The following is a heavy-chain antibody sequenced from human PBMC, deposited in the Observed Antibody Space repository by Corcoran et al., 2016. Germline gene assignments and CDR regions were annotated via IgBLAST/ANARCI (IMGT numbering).Heavy chain of an antibody. J-gene: IGHJ3*02. D-gene: IGHD2-21*01. CDR1: GYTFTSYY. Sequence: QVQLVQSGAEVKKPGASVKVSCKASGYTFTSYYMNWVRQAPGQGLEWMGIINPSGGSTSYAQKFQGRVTMTRDTSTSTVYMELSSLRSEDTAVYYCARDEGGDLVAFDIWGQGTMVTVSS. V-gene: IGHV1-46*01. CDR3: ARDEGGDLVAFDI. CDR2: INPSGGST.